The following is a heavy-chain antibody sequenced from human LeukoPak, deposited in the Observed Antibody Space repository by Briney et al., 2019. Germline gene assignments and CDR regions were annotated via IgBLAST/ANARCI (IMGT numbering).Heavy chain of an antibody. J-gene: IGHJ5*02. D-gene: IGHD3-22*01. V-gene: IGHV3-15*07. CDR2: IRSNSDGGTI. CDR1: GFTFSNAW. Sequence: PGGSLRLSCATSGFTFSNAWMNWVRQAPGKGLEWAGRIRSNSDGGTIDYAAPVKGRFTLSRDDSKTTLYLQMNSLQTEDTAVYYCATDFYDSTWGQGTLVTVSS. CDR3: ATDFYDST.